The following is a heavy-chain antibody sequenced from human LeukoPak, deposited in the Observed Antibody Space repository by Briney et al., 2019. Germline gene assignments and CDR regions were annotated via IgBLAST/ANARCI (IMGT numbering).Heavy chain of an antibody. CDR1: GFTFSNYW. Sequence: GGSLRLSCAASGFTFSNYWMHWVRQAPGKGLEWVANINQDGSEKYYVDSVKGRFTISRDDGKKSLSLQMNTLRAEDTAVYYCARDLGPHSSSPNSGAFDIWGQGTMVTVSS. CDR3: ARDLGPHSSSPNSGAFDI. V-gene: IGHV3-7*01. J-gene: IGHJ3*02. CDR2: INQDGSEK. D-gene: IGHD6-6*01.